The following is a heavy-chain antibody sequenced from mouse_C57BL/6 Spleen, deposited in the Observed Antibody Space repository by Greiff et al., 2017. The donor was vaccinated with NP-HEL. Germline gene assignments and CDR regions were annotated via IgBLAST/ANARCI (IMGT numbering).Heavy chain of an antibody. J-gene: IGHJ2*01. CDR2: ISDGGSYT. CDR3: ARAYGNYYFDY. D-gene: IGHD2-1*01. CDR1: GFTFSSYA. V-gene: IGHV5-4*03. Sequence: EVKLVESGGGLVKPGGSLKLSCAASGFTFSSYAMSWVRQTPEKRLEWVATISDGGSYTYYPDNVKGRFTISRDNAKNNLYLQMSHLKSEDTAMYYCARAYGNYYFDYWGQGTTLTVSS.